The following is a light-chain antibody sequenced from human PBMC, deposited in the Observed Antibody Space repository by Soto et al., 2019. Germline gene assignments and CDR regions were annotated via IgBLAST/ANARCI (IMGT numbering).Light chain of an antibody. Sequence: DIVMTQSADSLAVSLGERATINCKSSQSVFSNSNNKKYLAWYQQKPGQPPKLLIHWASIRESGVPDRFSGSGSGRDFTLTINILQAEDVAVYYCQQYYSTPWTYGQGTKLEIK. V-gene: IGKV4-1*01. J-gene: IGKJ1*01. CDR3: QQYYSTPWT. CDR2: WAS. CDR1: QSVFSNSNNKKY.